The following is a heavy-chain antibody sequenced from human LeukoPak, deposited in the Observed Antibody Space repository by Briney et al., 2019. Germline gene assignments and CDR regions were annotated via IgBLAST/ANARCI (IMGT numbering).Heavy chain of an antibody. J-gene: IGHJ4*02. D-gene: IGHD3-10*01. CDR1: GGSISSYY. Sequence: SETLSLTCTVSGGSISSYYWSWIRQPAGKGLEWIGRIYTSGSTNYNPSLKSRVTISVDKSKNQFPLKLSSVTAADTAVYYCARSQGNGSGANDYWGQGTLVTVSS. CDR2: IYTSGST. V-gene: IGHV4-4*07. CDR3: ARSQGNGSGANDY.